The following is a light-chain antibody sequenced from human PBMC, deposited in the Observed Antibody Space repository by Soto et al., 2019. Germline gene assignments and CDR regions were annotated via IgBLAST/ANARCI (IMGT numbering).Light chain of an antibody. V-gene: IGKV1-39*01. J-gene: IGKJ5*01. CDR3: QQCNSTLIT. Sequence: DIRMTQSPSSLSGSGGYRVTITCRASQSISSYLNWYQQKPGKAPKLLIYAASSLESGVPSRFSGSGSGTDFTLTISSLQSEDFAVYYCQQCNSTLITFGQGTRREIK. CDR1: QSISSY. CDR2: AAS.